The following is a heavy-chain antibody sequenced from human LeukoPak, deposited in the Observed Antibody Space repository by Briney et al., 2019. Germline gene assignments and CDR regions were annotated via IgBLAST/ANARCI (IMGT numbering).Heavy chain of an antibody. CDR2: ISAYNGNT. CDR1: GYTFTSYG. V-gene: IGHV1-18*01. CDR3: ARDAYNWNDGIYFDY. D-gene: IGHD1-1*01. Sequence: ASVKVSCKXSGYTFTSYGISWVRQAPGQGLEWMGWISAYNGNTNYAQKLQGRVTMTTDTSTSTAYMELRSLRSDDTAVYYCARDAYNWNDGIYFDYWGPGTLVTVSS. J-gene: IGHJ4*02.